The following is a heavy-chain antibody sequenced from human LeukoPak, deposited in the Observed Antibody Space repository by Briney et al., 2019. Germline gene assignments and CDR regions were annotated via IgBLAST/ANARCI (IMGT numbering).Heavy chain of an antibody. CDR2: INTGNGNT. CDR1: GYTFANYG. CDR3: ARDNQGYCSGGSCYRRYNWFDP. V-gene: IGHV1-3*04. J-gene: IGHJ5*02. D-gene: IGHD2-15*01. Sequence: ASVKVSCKTSGYTFANYGMHWVRQAPRQSLEWMGWINTGNGNTKSSQKFQDRVALTRDTSASTAYMELNSLSSEDTAVYYCARDNQGYCSGGSCYRRYNWFDPWGQGTLVTVSS.